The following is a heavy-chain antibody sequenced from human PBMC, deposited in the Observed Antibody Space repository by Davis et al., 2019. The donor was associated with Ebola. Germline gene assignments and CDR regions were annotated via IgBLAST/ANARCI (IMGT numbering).Heavy chain of an antibody. D-gene: IGHD6-13*01. V-gene: IGHV3-23*01. CDR2: LGTSADT. CDR3: AKDTSSIWFDV. J-gene: IGHJ3*01. Sequence: GESLKISCAASGFIFSSYVMSWVRQAPGKGLEWVSTLGTSADTYYADSVKGRFIISRDNSKNTLHLQMNSLRVEDTAIYYCAKDTSSIWFDVWGQGTMVTVSS. CDR1: GFIFSSYV.